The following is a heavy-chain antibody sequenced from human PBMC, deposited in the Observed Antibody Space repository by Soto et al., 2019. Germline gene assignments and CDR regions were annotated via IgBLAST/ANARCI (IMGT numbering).Heavy chain of an antibody. V-gene: IGHV4-59*08. CDR1: GGSISSYY. CDR2: IYYSGST. CDR3: ARYTGDAGVDY. J-gene: IGHJ4*02. Sequence: PSETLSLTCTVSGGSISSYYWSWIRQPPGKGLEWIGYIYYSGSTNYNPSLKSRVTISLDTSKNQFSLKLSSVTAADTAVYYCARYTGDAGVDYWGQGTLVTVSS. D-gene: IGHD7-27*01.